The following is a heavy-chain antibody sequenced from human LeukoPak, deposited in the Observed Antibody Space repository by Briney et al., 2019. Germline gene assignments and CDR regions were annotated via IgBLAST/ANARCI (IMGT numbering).Heavy chain of an antibody. J-gene: IGHJ4*02. CDR1: GFTFSNYA. V-gene: IGHV3-23*01. D-gene: IGHD2-2*02. CDR3: AKEDSYCSSSSCYSFDS. CDR2: ISAGGEST. Sequence: PGGSPRLSCAASGFTFSNYAMSWVRQAPGKGLEWVSGISAGGESTYSADSVKGRFTVSRDNSKNTLYVQMNSLRVEDTALYYCAKEDSYCSSSSCYSFDSWGQGTLVTVSS.